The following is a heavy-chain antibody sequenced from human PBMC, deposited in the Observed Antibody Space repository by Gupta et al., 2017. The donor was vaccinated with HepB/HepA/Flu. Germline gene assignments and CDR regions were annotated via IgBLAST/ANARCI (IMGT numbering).Heavy chain of an antibody. CDR1: GVTFSRYG. CDR3: AKGNSGTHYGALDM. Sequence: QVQLVESGGVVVPPGTSLILSCAASGVTFSRYGMDWVRQAPGKGLEWVAVISKDASDQKYADSVKGRFTISRDNSKNTLFLQMNSLRAEDTAVYYCAKGNSGTHYGALDMWGQGTMVIVSS. V-gene: IGHV3-30*18. CDR2: ISKDASDQ. D-gene: IGHD1-26*01. J-gene: IGHJ3*02.